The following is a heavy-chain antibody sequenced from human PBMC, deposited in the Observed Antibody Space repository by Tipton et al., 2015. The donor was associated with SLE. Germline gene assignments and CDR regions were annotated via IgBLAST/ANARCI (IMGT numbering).Heavy chain of an antibody. Sequence: TLSLTCAVSGYSLSSGYYWGWMRLPPGKGLEWIGTIYHSGSTYYNPSLGSRVTLTVDTSKSQFSLDLTSVTAADTAVYYCASGVLGQQLPGVWGQGTLVTVSS. D-gene: IGHD6-13*01. CDR2: IYHSGST. J-gene: IGHJ4*02. CDR1: GYSLSSGYY. V-gene: IGHV4-38-2*01. CDR3: ASGVLGQQLPGV.